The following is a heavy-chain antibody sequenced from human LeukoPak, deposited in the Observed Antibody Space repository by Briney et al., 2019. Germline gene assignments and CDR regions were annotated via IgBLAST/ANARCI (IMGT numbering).Heavy chain of an antibody. D-gene: IGHD6-19*01. CDR3: VTEVIIAVTGNDY. CDR1: GFTFGKYW. J-gene: IGHJ4*02. CDR2: IKLDGSEK. Sequence: GGSLRLSCVASGFTFGKYWMSWVRQAPGKGLEWVANIKLDGSEKNYVDSVKGRFTISRDNTKNSLYLQLNSLKTEDTAVYYCVTEVIIAVTGNDYWGQGSLVTVSS. V-gene: IGHV3-7*03.